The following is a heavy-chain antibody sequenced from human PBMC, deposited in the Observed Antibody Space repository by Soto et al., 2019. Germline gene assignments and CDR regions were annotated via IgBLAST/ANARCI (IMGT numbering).Heavy chain of an antibody. J-gene: IGHJ6*02. V-gene: IGHV4-4*02. CDR2: IYHSGSL. CDR3: ARIHYDSETAYYGMDV. Sequence: QVQLQESGPGLVKPSGTLSLTCAVSGDSIATENWGSWVRQPPGKGLAWIGEIYHSGSLNYHPSLKSRVTISVDKAKNQFSLQLRSVPAADTAVYYCARIHYDSETAYYGMDVWGQGTTVTVSS. CDR1: GDSIATENW. D-gene: IGHD3-22*01.